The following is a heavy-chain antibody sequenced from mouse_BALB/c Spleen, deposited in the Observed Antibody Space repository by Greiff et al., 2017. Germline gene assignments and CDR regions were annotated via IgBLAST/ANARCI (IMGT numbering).Heavy chain of an antibody. D-gene: IGHD2-14*01. CDR2: INPNNGGT. CDR3: AREGFGIYYRYDGAWFAY. J-gene: IGHJ3*01. Sequence: EVQLQQSGPELVKPGASVKIPCKASGYTFTDYNMDWVKQSHGKSLEWIGDINPNNGGTIYNQKFKGKATLTVDKSSSTAYMELRSLTSEDTAVYYCAREGFGIYYRYDGAWFAYWGQGTLVTVSA. V-gene: IGHV1-18*01. CDR1: GYTFTDYN.